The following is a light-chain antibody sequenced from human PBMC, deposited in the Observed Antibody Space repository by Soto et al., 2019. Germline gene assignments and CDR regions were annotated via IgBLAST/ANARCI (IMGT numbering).Light chain of an antibody. CDR1: QTISSW. CDR2: KAS. CDR3: QQYNTYSWT. V-gene: IGKV1-5*03. Sequence: DIQMTQSPTTLSGSVGDRVTITFRASQTISSWLAWYQQKPGKAPKLLIYKASTLKSGVPSRFGGSGSGTEFTLTISSLQPDDFATYYCQQYNTYSWTFGQGTKVDI. J-gene: IGKJ1*01.